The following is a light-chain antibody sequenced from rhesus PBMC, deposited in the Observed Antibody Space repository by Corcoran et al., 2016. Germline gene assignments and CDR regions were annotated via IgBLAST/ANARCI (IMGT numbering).Light chain of an antibody. Sequence: DIQMTQSPSSLSASVGDRVTITCRTSQGISNYLSWYQQKPGKAPKRLIYAASSLERGVPSRFSGSGSGTEFTLTISSLQSEDFAAYYCLQYNSKPFTFGPGTKLDIK. V-gene: IGKV1-36*01. CDR2: AAS. CDR1: QGISNY. J-gene: IGKJ3*01. CDR3: LQYNSKPFT.